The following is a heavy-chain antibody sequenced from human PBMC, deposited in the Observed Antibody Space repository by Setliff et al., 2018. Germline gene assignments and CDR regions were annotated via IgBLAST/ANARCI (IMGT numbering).Heavy chain of an antibody. CDR2: IYYSGST. D-gene: IGHD3-16*01. Sequence: SETLSLTCTVSGGSISSGSYYWNWIRQPAGKGLEWIGHIYYSGSTNYNPSLESRVTISVDTSKNQFSLRLNSATAADTAVYYCARLRGAFDYWGQGTLVTVSS. CDR3: ARLRGAFDY. J-gene: IGHJ4*02. CDR1: GGSISSGSYY. V-gene: IGHV4-61*10.